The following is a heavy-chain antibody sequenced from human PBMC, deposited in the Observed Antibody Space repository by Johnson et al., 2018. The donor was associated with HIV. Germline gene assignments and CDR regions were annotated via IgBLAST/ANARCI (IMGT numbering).Heavy chain of an antibody. CDR1: GFTFSGSA. CDR3: ARRTLGGYCPNGICPINAFDL. Sequence: VQLVESGGDLVQPGGSLKLSCAASGFTFSGSAIHWVRQTSGKVLEWVSHIGTKTDDYATAYIASVKGRFIVSRDDSKNAAYLQLNSLKIEDTAVYYCARRTLGGYCPNGICPINAFDLWGQGTMVTVAS. V-gene: IGHV3-73*02. J-gene: IGHJ3*01. CDR2: IGTKTDDYAT. D-gene: IGHD2-8*01.